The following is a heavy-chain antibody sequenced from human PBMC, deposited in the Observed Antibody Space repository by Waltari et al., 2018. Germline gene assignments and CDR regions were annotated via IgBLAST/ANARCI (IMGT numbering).Heavy chain of an antibody. Sequence: QVQLQQWGAGLLKPSETLSLTCAVYGGSFSGYYWSWIRQPPGKGLEWIGEINQSGSTNDTPSLKSGVTISVDTSKNQFSRKLSSVTAADTAVYYCARRPNRYNWNYRGMDVWGQGTTVTVSS. CDR1: GGSFSGYY. D-gene: IGHD1-20*01. CDR2: INQSGST. V-gene: IGHV4-34*01. CDR3: ARRPNRYNWNYRGMDV. J-gene: IGHJ6*02.